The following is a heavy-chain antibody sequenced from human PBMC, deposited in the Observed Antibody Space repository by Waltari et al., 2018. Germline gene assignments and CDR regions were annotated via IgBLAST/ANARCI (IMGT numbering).Heavy chain of an antibody. J-gene: IGHJ4*02. Sequence: EVQLVESGGGLVQPGGSLRLPCVASGFTFSWPWISWLRQAPGKGLEWVANINEDESETFYADSVKGRFTISRDNAKNSLYLQMNSLRVEDTAYYYCARDMGIYTNYAAYWGQGTLVTVSS. CDR3: ARDMGIYTNYAAY. CDR1: GFTFSWPW. D-gene: IGHD4-4*01. CDR2: INEDESET. V-gene: IGHV3-7*01.